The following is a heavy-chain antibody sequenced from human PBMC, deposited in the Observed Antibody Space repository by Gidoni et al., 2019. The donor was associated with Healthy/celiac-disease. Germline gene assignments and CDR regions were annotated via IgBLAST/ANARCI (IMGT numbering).Heavy chain of an antibody. V-gene: IGHV3-9*01. J-gene: IGHJ6*02. CDR3: AKDYKYYHGSGSYLDV. CDR1: GFTFDDYA. D-gene: IGHD3-10*01. Sequence: EVQLVESGGGLVQPGRSLRLSCAASGFTFDDYAMHWVRQAPGKGLEWVSGISWNSGSIGYADSLKGRFTISRDNAKNSLYLQMNSLRAEDTALYYCAKDYKYYHGSGSYLDVWGQGTTVTVSS. CDR2: ISWNSGSI.